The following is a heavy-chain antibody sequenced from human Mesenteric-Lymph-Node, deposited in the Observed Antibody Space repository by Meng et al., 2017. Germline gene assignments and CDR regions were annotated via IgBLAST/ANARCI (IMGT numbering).Heavy chain of an antibody. J-gene: IGHJ4*02. V-gene: IGHV4-38-2*01. D-gene: IGHD3-22*01. CDR3: RTYYYDSSGYYDYYYFDY. CDR2: IYHSGST. CDR1: GYSISSGYY. Sequence: GSLRLSCAVSGYSISSGYYWGWIRQPPGKGLEWIGSIYHSGSTYYNPSLKSRVTISVDTSKNQFSLKLSSVTAADTAVYYCRTYYYDSSGYYDYYYFDYWGQGTLVTVSS.